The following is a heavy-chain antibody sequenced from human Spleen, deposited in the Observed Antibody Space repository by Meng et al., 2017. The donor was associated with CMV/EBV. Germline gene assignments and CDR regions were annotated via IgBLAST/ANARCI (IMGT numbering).Heavy chain of an antibody. CDR3: ARVEALYYFDS. CDR1: GFTFSSYA. Sequence: GGSLRLSCAASGFTFSSYAMHWVRQAPGKGLEWVAVISYDGSNEYYADSVKGRFTISRDNSKNTLYLQMNSLRAEDTAVYYCARVEALYYFDSWGQGTLVTVSS. V-gene: IGHV3-30-3*01. CDR2: ISYDGSNE. J-gene: IGHJ4*02.